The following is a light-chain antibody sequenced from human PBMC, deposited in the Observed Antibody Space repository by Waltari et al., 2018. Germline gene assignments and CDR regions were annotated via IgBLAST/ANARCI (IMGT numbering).Light chain of an antibody. CDR1: SGHITNV. J-gene: IGLJ3*02. V-gene: IGLV4-69*01. Sequence: QLVLTQSPSASASLGASVKLTCTLSSGHITNVIAWHQQQPGKGPRLLRKVNSDGSHRKGDAIPDRFSGSGSGPERYLTISSLQSEDEADYYCETGGHGTWVFGGGTKLTVL. CDR3: ETGGHGTWV. CDR2: VNSDGSH.